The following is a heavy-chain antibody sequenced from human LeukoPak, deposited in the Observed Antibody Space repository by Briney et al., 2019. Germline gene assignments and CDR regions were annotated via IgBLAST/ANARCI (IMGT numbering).Heavy chain of an antibody. CDR2: IYYSGST. D-gene: IGHD3-10*01. Sequence: SETLSLACTVSGGSISSGDYYWSWIRQPPGKGLEWIGYIYYSGSTYYNPSLKSRVTISVDTSKNQFSLKLSSVTAADTAVYYCPRAPPILLWFGGYYFDYWGQGTLVTVSS. V-gene: IGHV4-30-4*01. J-gene: IGHJ4*02. CDR3: PRAPPILLWFGGYYFDY. CDR1: GGSISSGDYY.